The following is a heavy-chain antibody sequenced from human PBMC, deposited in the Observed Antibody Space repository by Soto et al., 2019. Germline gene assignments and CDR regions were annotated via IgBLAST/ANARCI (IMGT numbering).Heavy chain of an antibody. CDR3: ARLVWTRAADYFDY. CDR2: ISNSGGST. J-gene: IGHJ4*02. CDR1: GXTFSSYS. Sequence: PXGSLRLSCAASGXTFSSYSMSWVRQAPGKGLDWVSTISNSGGSTYYADSVKGRFTISRDNSKDTVYLQMNILRAEDTAVYYCARLVWTRAADYFDYWGQGTLGTVS. V-gene: IGHV3-23*01. D-gene: IGHD1-1*01.